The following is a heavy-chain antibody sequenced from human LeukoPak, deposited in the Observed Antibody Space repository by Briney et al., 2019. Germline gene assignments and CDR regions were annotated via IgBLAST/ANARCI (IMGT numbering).Heavy chain of an antibody. CDR1: GGTFSSYA. CDR2: IIPIFGTA. D-gene: IGHD3-22*01. CDR3: ARGFHYDTSGYYYFY. J-gene: IGHJ4*02. Sequence: EASVKVSCKASGGTFSSYAISWVRQAPGQGLEWMGGIIPIFGTANYAQKFEGRVTITTDESTSTAYMELSSLRSEDTAVDYCARGFHYDTSGYYYFYWGQGTRVTVSS. V-gene: IGHV1-69*05.